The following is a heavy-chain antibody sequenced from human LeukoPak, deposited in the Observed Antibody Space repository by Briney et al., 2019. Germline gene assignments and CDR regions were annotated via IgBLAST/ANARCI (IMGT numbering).Heavy chain of an antibody. J-gene: IGHJ4*02. Sequence: SETLSLTCAVYGGSFSGYYWSWIRQPPGKGLEWIGEINHSGSTNYNPSLKSRVTISVDTSKNQFSLKLSSVTAADTAVYYCARRGRYYGSGSYRKATYFDYWGQGTLVTVSS. CDR3: ARRGRYYGSGSYRKATYFDY. D-gene: IGHD3-10*01. CDR2: INHSGST. CDR1: GGSFSGYY. V-gene: IGHV4-34*01.